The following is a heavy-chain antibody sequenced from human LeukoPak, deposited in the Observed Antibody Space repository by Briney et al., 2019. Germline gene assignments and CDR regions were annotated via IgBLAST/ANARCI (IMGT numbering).Heavy chain of an antibody. CDR3: ARGSSGWSPAHAFDI. CDR1: GFTFSSYS. Sequence: GGSLRLSCAASGFTFSSYSMNWVRRAPGKGLEWVSSISSSSSYIYYADSVRGRFTISRDNAKNSLYLQMNSLRAEDTAVYYCARGSSGWSPAHAFDIWGQGTMVTVSS. CDR2: ISSSSSYI. V-gene: IGHV3-21*01. D-gene: IGHD6-19*01. J-gene: IGHJ3*02.